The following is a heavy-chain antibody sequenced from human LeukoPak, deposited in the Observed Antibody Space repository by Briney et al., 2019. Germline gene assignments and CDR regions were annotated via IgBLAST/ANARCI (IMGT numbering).Heavy chain of an antibody. D-gene: IGHD3-22*01. CDR1: GYAFTSYG. V-gene: IGHV1-18*01. J-gene: IGHJ4*02. CDR2: ISVYNGNT. CDR3: ARPINKYYYDSSGYSPLDY. Sequence: AASVKVSCKASGYAFTSYGISWVRQAPGQGLEWVGCISVYNGNTNYAQKLQGRVTMTTDTSTSTAYMELRSLRSDDTAVYYCARPINKYYYDSSGYSPLDYWGQGTLVTVSS.